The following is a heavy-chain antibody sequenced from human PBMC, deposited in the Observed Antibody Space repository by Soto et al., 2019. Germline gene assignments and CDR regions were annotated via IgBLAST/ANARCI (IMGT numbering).Heavy chain of an antibody. CDR1: GFTFSSYA. CDR3: AKVIPHRWDQQPDDYYGMDV. CDR2: ISGSGGST. V-gene: IGHV3-23*01. D-gene: IGHD3-16*02. J-gene: IGHJ6*02. Sequence: PGGSLRLSCAASGFTFSSYAMSWVRQAPGKGLEWVSAISGSGGSTYNADSVKGRFTISRDNSKNTLYLQMNSLRAEDTAVYYCAKVIPHRWDQQPDDYYGMDVWGQGTTVTAP.